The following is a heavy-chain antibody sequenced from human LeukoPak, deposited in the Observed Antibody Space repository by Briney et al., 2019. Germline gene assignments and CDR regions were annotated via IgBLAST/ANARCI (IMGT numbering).Heavy chain of an antibody. CDR1: SGSISTSNYY. CDR3: ARHGVNGPPHDI. Sequence: PSETLSLTCTVSSGSISTSNYYWGWIRQPPGKGLEWIGSIYYSGSTYYNPSLKSRVTISVDTSKNQFSLKLSSVTAADTAVYYCARHGVNGPPHDIWGQGTLVTVSS. J-gene: IGHJ4*02. D-gene: IGHD3-22*01. CDR2: IYYSGST. V-gene: IGHV4-39*01.